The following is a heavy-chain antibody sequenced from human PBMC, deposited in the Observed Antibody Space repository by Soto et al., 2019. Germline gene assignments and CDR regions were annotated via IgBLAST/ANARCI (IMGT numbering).Heavy chain of an antibody. J-gene: IGHJ4*02. V-gene: IGHV4-39*01. Sequence: QLQLQESGPGLEKPSETLSLTCTVSGGSISSSSYYWGWIRQPPGKGLEWIGSIYYSGSTYYNPSLKSRVTISVDTSKNQFSLKLSSVTAADTAVYYCARQGRYCSGGSCRDYWGQGTLVTVSS. CDR1: GGSISSSSYY. D-gene: IGHD2-15*01. CDR3: ARQGRYCSGGSCRDY. CDR2: IYYSGST.